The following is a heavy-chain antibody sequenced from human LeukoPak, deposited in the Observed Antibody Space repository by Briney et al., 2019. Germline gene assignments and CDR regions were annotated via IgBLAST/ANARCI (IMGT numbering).Heavy chain of an antibody. D-gene: IGHD5-18*01. CDR1: GFTFSSYS. J-gene: IGHJ4*02. V-gene: IGHV3-21*01. Sequence: AGGSLRLSCAASGFTFSSYSMNWVRQAPGKGLEWVSSISSSSSYIYYADSVKGRFTISRDNAKNSLYLQMNSLRAEDTAVYYCARGWNTAMFYWGQGTLVTVSS. CDR3: ARGWNTAMFY. CDR2: ISSSSSYI.